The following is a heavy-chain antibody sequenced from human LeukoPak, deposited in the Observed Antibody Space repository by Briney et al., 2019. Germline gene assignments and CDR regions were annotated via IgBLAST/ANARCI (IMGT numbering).Heavy chain of an antibody. J-gene: IGHJ4*02. CDR2: ISGSGGST. CDR3: AKDLRSGFYDILTGYDHDY. D-gene: IGHD3-9*01. V-gene: IGHV3-23*01. Sequence: ATLSLTCTVSGGSISSYYWSWVRQAPGKGLEWVSAISGSGGSTYYADSVKGRFTISRDNSKNTLYLQMNSLRAEDTAVYYCAKDLRSGFYDILTGYDHDYWGQGTLVTVSS. CDR1: GGSISSYY.